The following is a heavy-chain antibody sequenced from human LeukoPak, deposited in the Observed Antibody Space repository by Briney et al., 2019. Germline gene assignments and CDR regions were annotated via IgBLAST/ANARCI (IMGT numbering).Heavy chain of an antibody. J-gene: IGHJ4*02. CDR3: ARDGVDSSGYYPFDY. CDR1: GYTFTGYY. Sequence: ASVKVSCKASGYTFTGYYMHWVRQAPGQGLEWMGWINPNSGGTNYAQKFQGRVTMTRDTSISTAYMELSSLRSEDMAVYYCARDGVDSSGYYPFDYWGQGTLVTVSS. V-gene: IGHV1-2*02. D-gene: IGHD3-22*01. CDR2: INPNSGGT.